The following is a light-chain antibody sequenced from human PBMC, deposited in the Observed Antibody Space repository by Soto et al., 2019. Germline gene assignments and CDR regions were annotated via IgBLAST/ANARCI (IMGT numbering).Light chain of an antibody. CDR2: DVS. Sequence: QSVLSQPPYVSGSPGQSITISCTGTSSDVGGYNYVSWYQQHPGKAPKLMIYDVSNRPSGVSNRFSGSKSGNTASLTISGLQAEDEADYYCSSYTSSSTYYVFGTGTKVTVL. J-gene: IGLJ1*01. CDR1: SSDVGGYNY. CDR3: SSYTSSSTYYV. V-gene: IGLV2-14*01.